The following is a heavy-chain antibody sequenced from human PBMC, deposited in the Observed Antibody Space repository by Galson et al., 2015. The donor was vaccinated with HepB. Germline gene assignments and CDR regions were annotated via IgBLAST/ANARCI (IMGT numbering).Heavy chain of an antibody. CDR3: ATMGASSCYLSGYYYYYCMDV. J-gene: IGHJ6*02. D-gene: IGHD6-13*01. V-gene: IGHV3-23*01. CDR1: GFTFSSYA. Sequence: SLRLSCAASGFTFSSYAMSWVRQAPGKGLEWVSAISGSGGSTYYADSVKGRFAISRDNSKNTLYLQMNSLRTADTAVYYCATMGASSCYLSGYYYYYCMDVWGQGTPVTVSS. CDR2: ISGSGGST.